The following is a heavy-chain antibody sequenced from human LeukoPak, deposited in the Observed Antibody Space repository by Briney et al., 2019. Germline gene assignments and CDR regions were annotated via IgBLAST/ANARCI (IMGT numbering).Heavy chain of an antibody. Sequence: PETLSLTCAVSGGSLSSYSRRWIRQAPGKGLEWVGYIYYSGSTNYNPSLRSRVTISEDTSKTQFSLKLSSVTAADAAVYYWACRHDSFDIWGQGTMVTVSS. CDR3: ACRHDSFDI. CDR1: GGSLSSYS. V-gene: IGHV4-59*01. CDR2: IYYSGST. J-gene: IGHJ3*02.